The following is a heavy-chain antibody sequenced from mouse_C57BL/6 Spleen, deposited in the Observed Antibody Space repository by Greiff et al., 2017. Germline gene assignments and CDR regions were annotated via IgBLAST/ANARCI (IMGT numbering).Heavy chain of an antibody. CDR1: GFNIKNTY. D-gene: IGHD1-1*01. V-gene: IGHV14-3*01. J-gene: IGHJ3*01. CDR3: AKGEGAFINLGFAY. CDR2: FDPANGNT. Sequence: VQLQQSVAELVRPGASVKLSCTASGFNIKNTYMHWVKQRPEQGLEWIGRFDPANGNTKYAPKFQGKATITADTSSNTAYLQLSSLTSEDTAIYYCAKGEGAFINLGFAYWGQGTLVTVSA.